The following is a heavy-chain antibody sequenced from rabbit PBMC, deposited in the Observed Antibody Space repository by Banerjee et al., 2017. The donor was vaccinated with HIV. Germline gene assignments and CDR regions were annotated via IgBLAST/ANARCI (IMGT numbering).Heavy chain of an antibody. D-gene: IGHD8-1*01. V-gene: IGHV1S40*01. CDR3: ARDTGSSFSTYGMDL. CDR1: GFSFSSSDY. CDR2: IAGSSSDFS. J-gene: IGHJ6*01. Sequence: QSLEESGGDLVKPGASQTLTCTASGFSFSSSDYMCWVRQAPGKGLEWISCIAGSSSDFSYSATWAKGRFTCSKTSSTTVTLQMTSLTVADTATYFCARDTGSSFSTYGMDLWGQGTLVTVS.